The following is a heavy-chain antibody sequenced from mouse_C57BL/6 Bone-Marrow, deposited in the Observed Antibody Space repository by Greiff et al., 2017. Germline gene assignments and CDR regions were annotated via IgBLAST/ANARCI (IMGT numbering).Heavy chain of an antibody. CDR1: GYTFTDYY. J-gene: IGHJ3*01. V-gene: IGHV1-19*01. D-gene: IGHD1-1*01. Sequence: EVKLQQSGPVLVKPGASVKMSCKASGYTFTDYYMNWVKQSHGKSLEWIGVINPYNGGTSYNQKFKGKATLTVDKSSSTAYMELNSLTSEDSAVYYCAEGRSFWFAYWGQGTLVTVSA. CDR2: INPYNGGT. CDR3: AEGRSFWFAY.